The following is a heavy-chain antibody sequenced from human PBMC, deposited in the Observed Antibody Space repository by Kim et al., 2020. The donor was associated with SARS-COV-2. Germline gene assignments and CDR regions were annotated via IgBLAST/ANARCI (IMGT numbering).Heavy chain of an antibody. Sequence: GGSLRLSCAASGFTVSNYYMSWVRQAPGKGLEWVSVIYSGGSTYYADSVKGRFTISRDKSKNTLYLQMNSLRVEDTAVYYCARAPVGGGFEHYYYGMDVWGQGTTVTVSS. D-gene: IGHD1-26*01. J-gene: IGHJ6*02. V-gene: IGHV3-53*01. CDR2: IYSGGST. CDR3: ARAPVGGGFEHYYYGMDV. CDR1: GFTVSNYY.